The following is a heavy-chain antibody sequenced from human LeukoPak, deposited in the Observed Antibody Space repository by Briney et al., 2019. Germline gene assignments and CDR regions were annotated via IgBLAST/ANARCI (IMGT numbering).Heavy chain of an antibody. CDR2: IYYSGST. D-gene: IGHD6-13*01. V-gene: IGHV4-31*03. CDR1: GGSISSGGYY. Sequence: SQTLSLTCTVSGGSISSGGYYWSCIRQHPGKGLEWIGYIYYSGSTYYNPSLKSRVTISVDTSKNQFSLKLSSVTAADTAVYYCARGAIAASTNWFDPWGQGTLVTVSS. CDR3: ARGAIAASTNWFDP. J-gene: IGHJ5*02.